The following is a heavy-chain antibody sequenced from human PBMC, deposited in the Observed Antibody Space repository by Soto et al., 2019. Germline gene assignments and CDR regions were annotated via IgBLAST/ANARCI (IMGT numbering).Heavy chain of an antibody. D-gene: IGHD6-13*01. CDR2: INAGNGNT. CDR1: GYTFTSYA. Sequence: QVQLVQSGAEVKKPGASVKVSCKASGYTFTSYAMHWVRQAPGQRLEWMGWINAGNGNTKYSQKFQGRVTITRDTSASTAYMELSSLRSENTAVYYCARTAAGRPGDFDYWGQGTLVTVSS. V-gene: IGHV1-3*01. J-gene: IGHJ4*02. CDR3: ARTAAGRPGDFDY.